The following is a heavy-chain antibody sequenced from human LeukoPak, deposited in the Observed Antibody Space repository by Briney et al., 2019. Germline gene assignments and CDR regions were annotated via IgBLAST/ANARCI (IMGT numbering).Heavy chain of an antibody. J-gene: IGHJ4*02. Sequence: SETLSLTCAVYGGSFSGYYWSWIRQPPGKGLEWIGEINHSGSTNYNPSLKSRVTISVDTSKNQFSLKLSSMTAADTAVYYCARGIAARLDYWGQGTLVTVSS. V-gene: IGHV4-34*01. D-gene: IGHD6-6*01. CDR1: GGSFSGYY. CDR3: ARGIAARLDY. CDR2: INHSGST.